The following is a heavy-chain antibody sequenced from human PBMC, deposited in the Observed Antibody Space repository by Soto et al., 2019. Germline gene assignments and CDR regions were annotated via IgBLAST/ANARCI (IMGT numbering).Heavy chain of an antibody. CDR1: GGSISSGGYS. CDR2: IYHSGST. D-gene: IGHD3-22*01. V-gene: IGHV4-30-2*01. J-gene: IGHJ1*01. Sequence: QLQLQESGSGLVKPSQTLSLTCAVSGGSISSGGYSWSWTRQPPGKGLEWIGYIYHSGSTYYNPSPKTRVTISVDRSKNQFSLKLSSVTAAGTAVYYCASSYYDSSGSALRDWGQGTLVTVSS. CDR3: ASSYYDSSGSALRD.